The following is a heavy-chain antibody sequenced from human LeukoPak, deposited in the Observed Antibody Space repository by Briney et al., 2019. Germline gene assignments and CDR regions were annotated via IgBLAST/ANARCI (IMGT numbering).Heavy chain of an antibody. J-gene: IGHJ6*02. D-gene: IGHD3-16*01. CDR3: ASSPATLWGVGYYYGMDV. V-gene: IGHV3-9*01. Sequence: PGGSLRLSCAASGFTFDDYAMHWVRQAPGKGLEWVSGISWNSGSIGYADSVKGRFTISRDNAKNSLYLQMNSLRAEDTALYYCASSPATLWGVGYYYGMDVWGQGTTVTVSS. CDR1: GFTFDDYA. CDR2: ISWNSGSI.